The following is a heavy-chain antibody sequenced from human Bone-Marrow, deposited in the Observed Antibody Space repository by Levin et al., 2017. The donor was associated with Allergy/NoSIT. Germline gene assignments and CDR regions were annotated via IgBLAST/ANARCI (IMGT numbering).Heavy chain of an antibody. CDR1: GGSINSSNYY. V-gene: IGHV4-39*07. J-gene: IGHJ5*02. D-gene: IGHD4-17*01. CDR3: GRAGTKFRNWFDP. Sequence: SETLSLTCTVSGGSINSSNYYWGWIRQPPGKGLEWIGSMYETGSSYNNPSLKSRVTISVDTSKSQFFLKLDFATAADTGVYYCGRAGTKFRNWFDPWGQGTVVTVSS. CDR2: MYETGSS.